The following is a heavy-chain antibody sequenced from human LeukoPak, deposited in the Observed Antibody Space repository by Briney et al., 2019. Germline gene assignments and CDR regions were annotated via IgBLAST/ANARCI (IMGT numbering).Heavy chain of an antibody. Sequence: PGGSLRLSCAASGFTFSSYAMHWVRQAPGKGLEWVAVISYDGSNKYYADSVKGRFTISRDNSKNTLYLQMNSLRAEDTAVYYCARDRSGWNPSNWFDTWGQGTLVTVSS. J-gene: IGHJ5*02. CDR3: ARDRSGWNPSNWFDT. CDR2: ISYDGSNK. V-gene: IGHV3-30*04. CDR1: GFTFSSYA. D-gene: IGHD1-1*01.